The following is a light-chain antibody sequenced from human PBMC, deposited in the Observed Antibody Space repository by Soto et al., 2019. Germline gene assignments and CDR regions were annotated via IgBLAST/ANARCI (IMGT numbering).Light chain of an antibody. Sequence: EIVVTQSPATLSVSPGERATLSCRASQSVSSNLAWYQQKPGQAPRLLIYGASTRATGIPARFSGSGSGTEFTLTISSLQSEDFAVYYCQQYNKWPWTFGQGTKVDI. J-gene: IGKJ1*01. V-gene: IGKV3-15*01. CDR2: GAS. CDR3: QQYNKWPWT. CDR1: QSVSSN.